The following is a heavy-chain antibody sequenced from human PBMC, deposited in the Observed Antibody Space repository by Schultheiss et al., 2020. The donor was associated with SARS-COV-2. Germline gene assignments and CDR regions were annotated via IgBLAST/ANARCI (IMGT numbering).Heavy chain of an antibody. CDR3: ARLLDYYGSGSLGYYYYGMDV. J-gene: IGHJ6*02. Sequence: GESLKISCKGSGYSFTSYWIGWVRQMPGKGLEWMGIIYPGDSDTRYSPSFQGQVTISADKSISTAYLQWSSLKASDTAMYYCARLLDYYGSGSLGYYYYGMDVWGQGTTVTVSS. CDR1: GYSFTSYW. V-gene: IGHV5-51*01. D-gene: IGHD3-10*01. CDR2: IYPGDSDT.